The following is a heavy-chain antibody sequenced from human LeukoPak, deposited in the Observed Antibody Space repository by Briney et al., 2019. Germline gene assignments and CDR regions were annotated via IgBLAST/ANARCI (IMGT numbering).Heavy chain of an antibody. CDR3: ARAGYGSGSYYTTYFDY. J-gene: IGHJ4*02. V-gene: IGHV4-39*07. Sequence: SETLSLTCTVSGGSISSSSYYWGWIRQPPGKGLEWIGSIYYSGSTYYNPSLKSRVTISVDTSKNQFSLKLSSVTAADTAVYYCARAGYGSGSYYTTYFDYWGQGTLVTVSS. CDR1: GGSISSSSYY. D-gene: IGHD3-10*01. CDR2: IYYSGST.